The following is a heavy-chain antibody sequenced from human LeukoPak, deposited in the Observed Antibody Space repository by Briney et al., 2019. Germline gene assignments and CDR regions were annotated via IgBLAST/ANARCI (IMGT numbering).Heavy chain of an antibody. Sequence: GGSLRLSCAASGFTFSSYAMHWVRQAPGKGLEWVAVISYDGSNKYYADSVKGRFTISRDNSKNTLYLQMNSLRAEDTAVYYCARESCSSTSCHGGHYYYYYMDVWGKGTTVTVSS. CDR3: ARESCSSTSCHGGHYYYYYMDV. D-gene: IGHD2-2*01. V-gene: IGHV3-30-3*01. CDR1: GFTFSSYA. CDR2: ISYDGSNK. J-gene: IGHJ6*03.